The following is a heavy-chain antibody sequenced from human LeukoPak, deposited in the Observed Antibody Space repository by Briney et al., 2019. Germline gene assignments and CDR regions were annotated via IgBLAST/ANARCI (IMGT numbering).Heavy chain of an antibody. CDR3: ARLSLSCSSTSCYEWFDP. J-gene: IGHJ5*02. CDR2: MNPNSGNT. Sequence: ASVKVSCKASGGTFSSYDINWVRQATGQGLEWMGWMNPNSGNTGYAQKFQGRVTITRNTSISTAYMELSSLRSEDTAVYYCARLSLSCSSTSCYEWFDPWGQGTLVTVSS. V-gene: IGHV1-8*03. CDR1: GGTFSSYD. D-gene: IGHD2-2*01.